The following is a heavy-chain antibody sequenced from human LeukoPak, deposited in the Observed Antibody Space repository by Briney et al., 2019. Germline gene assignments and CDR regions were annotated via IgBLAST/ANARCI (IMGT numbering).Heavy chain of an antibody. CDR3: AKDSQTRGWYYYDSSGPNWFDP. J-gene: IGHJ5*02. CDR1: GFTFSSYG. D-gene: IGHD3-22*01. CDR2: ISYDGSNK. V-gene: IGHV3-30*18. Sequence: GGSLRLSCAASGFTFSSYGMHWVRQAPGKGLEWVAVISYDGSNKYYADSVKGRFTISRDNPKNTLYLQMNSLRAEDTAVYYCAKDSQTRGWYYYDSSGPNWFDPWGQGTLVTVSS.